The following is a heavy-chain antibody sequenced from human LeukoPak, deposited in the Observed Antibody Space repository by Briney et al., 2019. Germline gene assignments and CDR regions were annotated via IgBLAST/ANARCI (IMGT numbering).Heavy chain of an antibody. CDR1: GGSFSNYY. CDR2: IYYSGST. CDR3: ARHPTALVSYGFDP. V-gene: IGHV4-59*08. D-gene: IGHD5-18*01. J-gene: IGHJ5*02. Sequence: KASETLSLTCTVSGGSFSNYYWSWIRQPPGKGLEWIGYIYYSGSTNYNPSLKSRVTISVDTSKNQFSLNLSSVTAADTAVYYCARHPTALVSYGFDPWGQGTLLTVSS.